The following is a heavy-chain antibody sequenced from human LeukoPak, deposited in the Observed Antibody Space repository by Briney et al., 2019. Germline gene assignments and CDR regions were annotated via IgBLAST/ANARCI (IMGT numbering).Heavy chain of an antibody. CDR3: ARECSSSWWTRLDAFYI. J-gene: IGHJ3*02. V-gene: IGHV3-48*04. CDR1: GFTFSSYS. D-gene: IGHD6-13*01. Sequence: GGSLRLSCAASGFTFSSYSMNWVRQAPGKGLEWVSYISSSSSTIYYADSVKGRFTISRDNAKNSLYLQMNSLRAEDTAVYYCARECSSSWWTRLDAFYICGQGTMVTVSS. CDR2: ISSSSSTI.